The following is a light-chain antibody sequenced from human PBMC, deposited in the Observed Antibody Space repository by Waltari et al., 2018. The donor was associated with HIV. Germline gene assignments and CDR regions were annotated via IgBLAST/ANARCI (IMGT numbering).Light chain of an antibody. Sequence: QSALTQPASVSGSPGQSITISCTGANTDIGLYNLVSWYRKHPGKSPHIVIHRVNTRPSGVSERVSGSKAGNTASRTIYSRQAEDEADYYCSSYTSADSLRFGGGTKLTVL. CDR1: NTDIGLYNL. CDR3: SSYTSADSLR. J-gene: IGLJ2*01. V-gene: IGLV2-14*01. CDR2: RVN.